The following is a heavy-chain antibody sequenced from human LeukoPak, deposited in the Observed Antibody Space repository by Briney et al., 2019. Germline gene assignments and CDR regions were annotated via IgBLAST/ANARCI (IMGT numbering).Heavy chain of an antibody. J-gene: IGHJ4*02. CDR2: LSGSGGST. CDR3: AKDRERVVGVAADFDY. V-gene: IGHV3-23*01. D-gene: IGHD2-15*01. CDR1: GFTFSSYA. Sequence: GGSLRLSCAASGFTFSSYAMSWVRQAPGKGLEWVSALSGSGGSTYYADSVKGRFTISRDNSKNTLYLQMNSLRAEDTAVYYCAKDRERVVGVAADFDYWGQGTLVTVSS.